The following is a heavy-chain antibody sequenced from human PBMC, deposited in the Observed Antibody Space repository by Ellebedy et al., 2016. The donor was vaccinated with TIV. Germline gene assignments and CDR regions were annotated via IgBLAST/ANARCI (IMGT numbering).Heavy chain of an antibody. Sequence: AASVKVSCKASGYTFTGYYIHWVRQAPGQGLEWMGWINPNSGGTNYAQKFQGRVTMTRDTSISTAYMELSRLRSDDSAVYYCARDKSYDSSGYRAHWFDPWGQGTLVTVSS. J-gene: IGHJ5*02. CDR2: INPNSGGT. D-gene: IGHD3-22*01. V-gene: IGHV1-2*02. CDR3: ARDKSYDSSGYRAHWFDP. CDR1: GYTFTGYY.